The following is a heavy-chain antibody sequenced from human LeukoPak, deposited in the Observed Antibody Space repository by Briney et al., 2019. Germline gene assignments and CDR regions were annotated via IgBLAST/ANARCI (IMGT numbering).Heavy chain of an antibody. V-gene: IGHV1-58*02. CDR1: GITFTRFA. Sequence: SVKVSCKASGITFTRFAIQWVRQARGQRLEWIGWIVVGSGNTKYAQKFQGRVTITRDMSTSTAYMELSSLRSEDSAVYYCAADVIPGPKGFDPWGQGTLVTVSS. D-gene: IGHD2-21*01. CDR3: AADVIPGPKGFDP. CDR2: IVVGSGNT. J-gene: IGHJ5*02.